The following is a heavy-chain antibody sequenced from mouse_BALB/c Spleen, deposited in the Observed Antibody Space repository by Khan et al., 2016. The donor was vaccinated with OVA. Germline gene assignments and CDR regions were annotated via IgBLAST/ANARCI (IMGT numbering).Heavy chain of an antibody. CDR3: ARELYDYYFDY. D-gene: IGHD2-3*01. CDR1: GFSLTSYG. CDR2: LWAGGST. J-gene: IGHJ2*01. Sequence: QVQLKQSGPGLVAPSQSLSITCTVSGFSLTSYGVHWVRQPPGKDLEWRGVLWAGGSTNYNSALMSRLSISKDNSKSQVFLKMNSLQTDDTAMYYCARELYDYYFDYWGQGTTLTVSS. V-gene: IGHV2-9*02.